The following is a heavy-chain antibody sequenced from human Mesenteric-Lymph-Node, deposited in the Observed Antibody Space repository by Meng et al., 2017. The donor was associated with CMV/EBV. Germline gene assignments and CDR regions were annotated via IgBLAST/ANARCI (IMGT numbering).Heavy chain of an antibody. Sequence: GGSLRLSCAGSGFTFSNYEMNWVRQAPGKGLQWVSYISDSGTTIYYADSVKGRFTISRDNTKNSLFLQMNSLRAEDTAVYYCATWYYYRSSVYPDDAFNIWGQGTLVTVSS. V-gene: IGHV3-48*03. CDR3: ATWYYYRSSVYPDDAFNI. CDR2: ISDSGTTI. CDR1: GFTFSNYE. J-gene: IGHJ3*02. D-gene: IGHD3-22*01.